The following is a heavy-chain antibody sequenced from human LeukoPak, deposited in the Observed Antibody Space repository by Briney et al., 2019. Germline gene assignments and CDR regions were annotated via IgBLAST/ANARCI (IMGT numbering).Heavy chain of an antibody. D-gene: IGHD3-22*01. V-gene: IGHV4-30-4*08. CDR3: ARGPDDSSGYYPY. CDR2: IYYSGST. Sequence: SETLSLTCTVSGGSISSGVYYWSWIRQPPGKGLERIGYIYYSGSTYYNPSLKSRVTISVDTSKNQFSLKLSSVTAADTAVYYCARGPDDSSGYYPYWGQGTLVTVSS. J-gene: IGHJ4*02. CDR1: GGSISSGVYY.